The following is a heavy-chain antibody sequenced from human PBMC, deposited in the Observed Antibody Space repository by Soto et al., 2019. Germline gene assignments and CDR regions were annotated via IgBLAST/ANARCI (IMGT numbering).Heavy chain of an antibody. CDR1: GFTFSSYD. CDR2: IGTTGDT. CDR3: ARAIGPTLFDY. D-gene: IGHD3-22*01. V-gene: IGHV3-13*04. J-gene: IGHJ4*02. Sequence: EVQLVESGGGLVQPGGSLRLSCSASGFTFSSYDMHWVRQGTGKGLEWVSAIGTTGDTYYVGSVKGRFTISRENAKNSLYLQMNSLRDGDTAIYFCARAIGPTLFDYWGQGTLVTVSS.